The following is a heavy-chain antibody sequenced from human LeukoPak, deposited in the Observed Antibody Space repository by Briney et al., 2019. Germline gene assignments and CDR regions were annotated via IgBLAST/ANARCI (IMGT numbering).Heavy chain of an antibody. V-gene: IGHV3-30*18. Sequence: PGGSLRLSCAASGFTFSSYSMSWVRQAPGKGLEWVAFISFDEVNKYYADTVKGRFTISRDNSQNTLFLQMNSLRAEDTAVFYCAKWGPYDSSGSDDYWGQGTLVTVSS. D-gene: IGHD3-22*01. CDR1: GFTFSSYS. CDR3: AKWGPYDSSGSDDY. J-gene: IGHJ4*02. CDR2: ISFDEVNK.